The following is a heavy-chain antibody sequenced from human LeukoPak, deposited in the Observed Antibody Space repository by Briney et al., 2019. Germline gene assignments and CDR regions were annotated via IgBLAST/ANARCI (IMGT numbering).Heavy chain of an antibody. D-gene: IGHD1-1*01. J-gene: IGHJ4*02. V-gene: IGHV3-7*01. CDR2: IKPDGSVK. CDR3: ARDLPDPAGTGPRFDY. Sequence: GGSLRPSCVASGITFSSSWMSWVRQAPGKGLEWVANIKPDGSVKYYADSVKGRFTISRDNAENSLYLQMNSLRTEDTAVYYCARDLPDPAGTGPRFDYWGQGSLVTVSS. CDR1: GITFSSSW.